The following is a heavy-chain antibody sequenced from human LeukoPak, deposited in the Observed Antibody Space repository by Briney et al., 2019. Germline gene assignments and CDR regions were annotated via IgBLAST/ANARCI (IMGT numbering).Heavy chain of an antibody. Sequence: GWSLRLSCAASGFTVSGSYFHWVRQAPGKGLEWVSATYSTESTYYPDSVRGRFTVSRDNSKNTVSLEMNNLGAEDTAVYYCARGVFDSGAYSHDAFDVWGRGTMVIVSS. V-gene: IGHV3-53*01. CDR1: GFTVSGSY. CDR3: ARGVFDSGAYSHDAFDV. CDR2: TYSTEST. J-gene: IGHJ3*01. D-gene: IGHD3-22*01.